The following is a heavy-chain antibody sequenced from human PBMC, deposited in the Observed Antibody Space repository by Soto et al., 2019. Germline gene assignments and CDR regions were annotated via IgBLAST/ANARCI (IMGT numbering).Heavy chain of an antibody. D-gene: IGHD3-3*01. CDR3: ATGPRRLSD. CDR2: ISGSSSDI. CDR1: GLTFSDYY. J-gene: IGHJ4*02. Sequence: QVPLVQSGGGLVKPGESLRLSCATSGLTFSDYYMSWIRQAPGKGLESLSYISGSSSDIKYADSVKGRFTISRDNAKKSVYLQMNILRAEDTAVYYCATGPRRLSDWGQGTPVIVSP. V-gene: IGHV3-11*05.